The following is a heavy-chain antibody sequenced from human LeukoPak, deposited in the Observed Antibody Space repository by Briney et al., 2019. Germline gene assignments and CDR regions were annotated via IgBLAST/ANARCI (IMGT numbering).Heavy chain of an antibody. D-gene: IGHD2-2*01. CDR3: ARDSPSYQLLAPLDAFDI. J-gene: IGHJ3*02. CDR1: GYTFTSYG. CDR2: ISAYNGNT. Sequence: ASVKVSCKASGYTFTSYGISWVRQAPGQGLEWMGWISAYNGNTNYAQKFQGRVTMTTDTSTSTAYMELRSLRSDDTAVYYCARDSPSYQLLAPLDAFDIWGQGTMVTVSS. V-gene: IGHV1-18*01.